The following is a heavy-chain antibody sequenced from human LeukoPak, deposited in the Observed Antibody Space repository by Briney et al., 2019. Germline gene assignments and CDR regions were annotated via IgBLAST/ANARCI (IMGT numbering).Heavy chain of an antibody. J-gene: IGHJ6*03. CDR1: GYSISSGYY. Sequence: SETLSLTCTVSGYSISSGYYWGWIRQPPGKGLEWIGSIYHSGSTYYNPSLKSRVTISVDTSKNQFSLKLSSVTAADTAVYYCASPAMAFIDQGRYNSYYYMDVWGKGTTVTVSS. D-gene: IGHD5-18*01. V-gene: IGHV4-38-2*02. CDR3: ASPAMAFIDQGRYNSYYYMDV. CDR2: IYHSGST.